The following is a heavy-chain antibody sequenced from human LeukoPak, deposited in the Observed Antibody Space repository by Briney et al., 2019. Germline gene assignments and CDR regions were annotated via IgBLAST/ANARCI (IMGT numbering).Heavy chain of an antibody. D-gene: IGHD4-17*01. Sequence: GGSLRLSCAASGFTFSSYSMNWVRQAPGKGLEWVSSISSSSSYIHYADSVKGRFTISRDNAKNSLYPQMNSLRAEDTAVYYCARDRAPTVTTSRYYFDYWGQGTLVTVSS. CDR2: ISSSSSYI. CDR3: ARDRAPTVTTSRYYFDY. J-gene: IGHJ4*02. CDR1: GFTFSSYS. V-gene: IGHV3-21*01.